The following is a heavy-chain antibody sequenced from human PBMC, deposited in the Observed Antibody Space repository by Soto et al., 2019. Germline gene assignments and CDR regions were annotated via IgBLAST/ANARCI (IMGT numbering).Heavy chain of an antibody. CDR1: VFTFSSYA. D-gene: IGHD6-6*01. J-gene: IGHJ6*02. CDR2: ISGSGGST. V-gene: IGHV3-23*01. CDR3: AKDPYPSIAARPNYYGMDV. Sequence: HPGGSLRLSCAASVFTFSSYAMSWVRQAPGKGLEWVSAISGSGGSTYYADSVKGRFTISRDNSKNTLYLQMNSLRAEDTAVYYCAKDPYPSIAARPNYYGMDVWGQGTTVTVSS.